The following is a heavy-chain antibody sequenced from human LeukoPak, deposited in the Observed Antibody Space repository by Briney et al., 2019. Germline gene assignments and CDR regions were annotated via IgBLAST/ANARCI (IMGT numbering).Heavy chain of an antibody. Sequence: PSETLSLTCSDSGAYISFNHWMWLRQPPGNGLEWIGYISYTGNTNYNAALKSRVNISEDTSKNKFSLRLSSVTAADTAMYYCERRVPSGFVDSWGEGILVTVSS. CDR1: GAYISFNH. CDR2: ISYTGNT. D-gene: IGHD5-12*01. J-gene: IGHJ4*02. CDR3: ERRVPSGFVDS. V-gene: IGHV4-59*08.